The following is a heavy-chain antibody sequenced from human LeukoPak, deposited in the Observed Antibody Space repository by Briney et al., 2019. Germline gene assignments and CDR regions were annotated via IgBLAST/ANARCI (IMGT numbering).Heavy chain of an antibody. V-gene: IGHV1-69*04. J-gene: IGHJ6*02. CDR1: GGTFSSYA. CDR3: ARDNRRFGELPHLYYYYYGMDV. Sequence: ASVKVSCKASGGTFSSYAISWVRQAPGQGLEWMGRIIPNLGIANYAQKFQGRVTITADKSTSTAYMELSSLRSEDTAVYYCARDNRRFGELPHLYYYYYGMDVWGQGTTVTVSS. CDR2: IIPNLGIA. D-gene: IGHD3-10*01.